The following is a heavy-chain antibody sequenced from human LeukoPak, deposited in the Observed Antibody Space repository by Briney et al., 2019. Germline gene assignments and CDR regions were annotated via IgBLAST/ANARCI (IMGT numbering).Heavy chain of an antibody. J-gene: IGHJ6*02. Sequence: SSETLSLTCAVYGGSFSGYYWSWIRQPPGKGLEWIGEINHSGSTNYNPSLKSRVTISVDTSKNQFSLKLSSVTAADTAVYYCARSFAFGVVIIPYYYGMDVWGQGTTVTVSS. CDR1: GGSFSGYY. CDR3: ARSFAFGVVIIPYYYGMDV. CDR2: INHSGST. V-gene: IGHV4-34*01. D-gene: IGHD3-3*01.